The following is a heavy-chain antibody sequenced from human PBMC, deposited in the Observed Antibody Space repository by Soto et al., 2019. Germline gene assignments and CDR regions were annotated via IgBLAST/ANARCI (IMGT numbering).Heavy chain of an antibody. V-gene: IGHV1-69*13. CDR1: GGTFSSYT. D-gene: IGHD6-13*01. Sequence: SVKVSCKASGGTFSSYTIAWVRQAPGQGLEWMGEIIPPFGTTNYVEKFQGRLTITADASTSTAYMELSSLRSEDTAMYYCARDSIAAAGTDYWGQGTLVTVSS. CDR2: IIPPFGTT. CDR3: ARDSIAAAGTDY. J-gene: IGHJ4*02.